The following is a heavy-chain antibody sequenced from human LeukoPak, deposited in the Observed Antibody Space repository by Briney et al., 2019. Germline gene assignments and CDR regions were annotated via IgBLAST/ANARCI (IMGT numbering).Heavy chain of an antibody. V-gene: IGHV3-23*01. CDR3: AQDSLVLTF. CDR1: GMTLNSHA. D-gene: IGHD3-16*01. Sequence: PGGSLRLSCAASGMTLNSHAMSWVRRAPGKGLEWVSAITPSGDGTYYADSVKGRFTISRDNSANTLYLQMSSLRADDTAVYYCAQDSLVLTFWGQGALVTVSS. J-gene: IGHJ4*02. CDR2: ITPSGDGT.